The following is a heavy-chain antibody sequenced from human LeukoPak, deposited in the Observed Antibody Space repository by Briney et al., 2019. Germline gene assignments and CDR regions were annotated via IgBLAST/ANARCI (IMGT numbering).Heavy chain of an antibody. CDR1: GYSISSGYY. D-gene: IGHD5-12*01. CDR2: IYHSGST. J-gene: IGHJ6*02. CDR3: ARYSHDYFGYGLGYYYYGMDV. Sequence: SETLSLTCTVSGYSISSGYYWGWIRQPPGKGLEWIGSIYHSGSTYYNPSLKSRVTISVDTSKNQFSLKLSSVTAADTAVYYCARYSHDYFGYGLGYYYYGMDVWGQGTTVTVSS. V-gene: IGHV4-38-2*02.